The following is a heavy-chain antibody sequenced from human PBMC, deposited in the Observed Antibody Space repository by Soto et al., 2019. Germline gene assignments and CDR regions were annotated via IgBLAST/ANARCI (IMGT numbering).Heavy chain of an antibody. V-gene: IGHV1-46*01. CDR3: ARELYSCGGDCPYYLDY. CDR1: GYPFTDYF. J-gene: IGHJ4*02. D-gene: IGHD2-21*02. CDR2: ISLYHHST. Sequence: QAKLVQSGAEGQKPGASVRVSCKTSGYPFTDYFIHWVRQAPGQGLEWMGIISLYHHSTSYAQKFQGRLTVTADTSTNTVYMDLSSLTSEDSAVYWCARELYSCGGDCPYYLDYWGQGTLVTVSS.